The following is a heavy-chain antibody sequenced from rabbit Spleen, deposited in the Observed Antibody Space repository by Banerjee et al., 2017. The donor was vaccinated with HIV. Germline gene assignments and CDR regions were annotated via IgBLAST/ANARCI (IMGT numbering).Heavy chain of an antibody. CDR1: GFTISNSYW. J-gene: IGHJ6*01. CDR3: ARDTSSSFSSYGMDL. V-gene: IGHV1S45*01. D-gene: IGHD1-1*01. CDR2: IDCGSSGFT. Sequence: QQQLVEFGVGLVKLGPSLTLTCTAFGFTISNSYWICLVRSAPGKGLEWIACIDCGSSGFTYFASWAKGRFTISKTSSTTVTLHMTSLTAADTATYFCARDTSSSFSSYGMDLWGPGTLVTVS.